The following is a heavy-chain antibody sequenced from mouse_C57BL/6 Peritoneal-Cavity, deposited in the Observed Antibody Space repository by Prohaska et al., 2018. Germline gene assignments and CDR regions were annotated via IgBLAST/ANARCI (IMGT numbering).Heavy chain of an antibody. Sequence: DVQLQESGPGLVKPSQSLSLTCSVTGYSITSGYYWNWIRQFPGNKLEWMGYISYDGINNYNPSLKNRITITRDTSKIQFFLKLNSVTTEDTATYYCASLYDGYSLDYWGQGTTLTVSS. V-gene: IGHV3-6*01. CDR3: ASLYDGYSLDY. D-gene: IGHD2-3*01. J-gene: IGHJ2*01. CDR1: GYSITSGYY. CDR2: ISYDGIN.